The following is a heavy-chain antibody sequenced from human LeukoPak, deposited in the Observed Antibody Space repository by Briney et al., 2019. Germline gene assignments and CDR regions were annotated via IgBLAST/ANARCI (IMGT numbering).Heavy chain of an antibody. J-gene: IGHJ6*02. Sequence: SVKVSCKASGGTFSSYAISWVRQAPGQGLEWMGGIIPIFGTANYAQKFQGRVTITADESTSTAYMELSSLRAEDTAVYYCARERLLVVPAAIRNYYYGMDVWGQGTTVTVSS. CDR2: IIPIFGTA. V-gene: IGHV1-69*13. CDR1: GGTFSSYA. CDR3: ARERLLVVPAAIRNYYYGMDV. D-gene: IGHD2-2*02.